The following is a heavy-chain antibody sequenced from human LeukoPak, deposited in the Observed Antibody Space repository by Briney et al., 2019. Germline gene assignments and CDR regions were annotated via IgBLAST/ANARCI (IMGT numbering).Heavy chain of an antibody. CDR2: ISSGSSII. J-gene: IGHJ4*02. CDR3: AREGSGYPDS. Sequence: GGSLRLSCAASGFSFSTYNMNWVRQAPGKGLEWVLYISSGSSIIYYADSVKGRFTISRDNAKNSLYLQMNSLRDEDTAVYYCAREGSGYPDSWGQGTLVTVSS. D-gene: IGHD3-3*01. CDR1: GFSFSTYN. V-gene: IGHV3-48*02.